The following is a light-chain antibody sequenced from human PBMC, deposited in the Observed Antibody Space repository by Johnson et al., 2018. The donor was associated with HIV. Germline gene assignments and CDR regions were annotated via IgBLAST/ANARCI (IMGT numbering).Light chain of an antibody. CDR2: DNN. CDR3: GTWDSSLSAAYV. Sequence: QPVLTQPPSVSAAPGQKVTMSCSGSSSNIGNNYVSWYQQLPGTAPKLLIYDNNKRPSGIPDRFSGSKSGTSATLGITGLQTGDEADYYCGTWDSSLSAAYVFGTGTKVTVL. J-gene: IGLJ1*01. CDR1: SSNIGNNY. V-gene: IGLV1-51*01.